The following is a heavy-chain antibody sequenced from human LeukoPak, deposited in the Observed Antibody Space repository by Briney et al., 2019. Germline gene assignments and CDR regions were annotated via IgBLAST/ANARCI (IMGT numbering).Heavy chain of an antibody. CDR1: GFTFRTYG. CDR2: IWNDASNK. D-gene: IGHD2-2*02. CDR3: ARGAGAIDGTLDH. Sequence: PGGSLRLSCATSGFTFRTYGMHWVRQAPGKGLEWVAVIWNDASNKYYADSAKGRFTISRDYSMKAVTLQMNSLRVEDTAVYFCARGAGAIDGTLDHWGQGALVTVSS. J-gene: IGHJ4*02. V-gene: IGHV3-33*02.